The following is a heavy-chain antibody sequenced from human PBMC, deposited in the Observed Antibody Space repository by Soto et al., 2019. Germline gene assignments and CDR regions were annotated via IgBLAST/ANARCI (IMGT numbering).Heavy chain of an antibody. CDR2: ISSGADYI. Sequence: EVQVVESGGGLVKPGGSLTLSCNFTFSLYSMNWVRQAPGKGLEWVASISSGADYIKYADSVQGRFTISRDNAKSSVSLQMSSLRVEDTAVYFCTRDEGGSYDSWFHPWGQGTQVTVSA. J-gene: IGHJ5*02. D-gene: IGHD1-26*01. V-gene: IGHV3-21*01. CDR1: FTFSLYS. CDR3: TRDEGGSYDSWFHP.